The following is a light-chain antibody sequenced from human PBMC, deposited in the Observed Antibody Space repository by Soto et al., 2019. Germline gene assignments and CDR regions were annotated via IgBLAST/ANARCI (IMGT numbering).Light chain of an antibody. CDR1: SSDVGGYNY. Sequence: QSALTQPASVSGSPGQSITISCTGTSSDVGGYNYVSWYQQHPGKAPKLMIYDVSNRPSGVSNRFFGSKSGNTAYLTISGLQDEDEADYYCNSYTTSSTLVFGGGTQLTVL. V-gene: IGLV2-14*03. J-gene: IGLJ2*01. CDR3: NSYTTSSTLV. CDR2: DVS.